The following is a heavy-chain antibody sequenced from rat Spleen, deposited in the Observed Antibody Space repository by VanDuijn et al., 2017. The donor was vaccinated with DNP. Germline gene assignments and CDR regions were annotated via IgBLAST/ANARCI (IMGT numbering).Heavy chain of an antibody. CDR2: INHAGST. CDR1: GYSITTNHK. J-gene: IGHJ2*01. CDR3: AIQLGVFDY. Sequence: EVQLQESGPGLVEPSQSLSLTCSVTGYSITTNHKWTWIRKFPGNELEWMGYINHAGSTYYNPSLKSRFSITRDPSKNQFFLQVNSVRNEDTATYYCAIQLGVFDYWGQGVTVMVSS. D-gene: IGHD5-1*01. V-gene: IGHV3-3*01.